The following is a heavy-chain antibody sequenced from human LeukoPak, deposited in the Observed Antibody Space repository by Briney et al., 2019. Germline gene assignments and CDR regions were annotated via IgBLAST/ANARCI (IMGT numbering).Heavy chain of an antibody. CDR1: GGSISSYY. V-gene: IGHV4-4*07. CDR2: IYTSGST. J-gene: IGHJ4*02. D-gene: IGHD2-2*01. Sequence: SETLSLTCTVSGGSISSYYWSWIRQPAGKGLEWIGRIYTSGSTNYNPSLKSRVTMSVDTSKNQFSLKLSSVTAADTAVYYCARGRYCSSTSCYPRGPIYFDYWGQGTLVTVSS. CDR3: ARGRYCSSTSCYPRGPIYFDY.